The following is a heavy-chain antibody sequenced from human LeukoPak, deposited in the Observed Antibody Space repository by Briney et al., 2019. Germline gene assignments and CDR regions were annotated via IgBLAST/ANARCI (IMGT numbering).Heavy chain of an antibody. CDR3: ARENSSYYYYYMDV. D-gene: IGHD2-21*01. CDR1: GFTFSSYG. J-gene: IGHJ6*03. CDR2: ISGSGGST. V-gene: IGHV3-23*01. Sequence: GGSLRLSCAASGFTFSSYGMSWVRQAPGKGLEWVSAISGSGGSTYYADSVKGRFTISRDNSKNTLYLQMNSLRAEDTAVYYCARENSSYYYYYMDVWGKGTTVTISS.